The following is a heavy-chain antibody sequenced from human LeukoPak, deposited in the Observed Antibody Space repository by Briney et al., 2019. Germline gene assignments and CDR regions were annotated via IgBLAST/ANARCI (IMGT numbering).Heavy chain of an antibody. CDR1: GFAVSSNY. V-gene: IGHV3-66*01. Sequence: PGGSLRLSCAASGFAVSSNYMSWVRQAPGKGLEWVPVIYSGGSTYYADSVKGRFTISRDNSKNTLYLQMNSLRAEDTAVYYCARARGAAMANFDYWGQGTLVTVSS. D-gene: IGHD5-18*01. J-gene: IGHJ4*02. CDR3: ARARGAAMANFDY. CDR2: IYSGGST.